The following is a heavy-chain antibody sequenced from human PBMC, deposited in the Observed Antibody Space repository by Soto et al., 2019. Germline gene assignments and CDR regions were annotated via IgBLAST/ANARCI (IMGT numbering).Heavy chain of an antibody. Sequence: QIQLVQSGGEVRKPGTSMKVSCRASGGIFSDYAISRVRQAPGQGLEWVGGIVPKYGTAKYARKFEDRVTLTADELSSTVYMEMNGLRSEDTALYYCARDMLSSLVVETPHLFESWGQGTRLTVS. CDR1: GGIFSDYA. J-gene: IGHJ5*01. V-gene: IGHV1-69*12. CDR2: IVPKYGTA. D-gene: IGHD2-21*01. CDR3: ARDMLSSLVVETPHLFES.